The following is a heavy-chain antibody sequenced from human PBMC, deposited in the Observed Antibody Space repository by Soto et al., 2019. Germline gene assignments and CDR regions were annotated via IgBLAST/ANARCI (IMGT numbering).Heavy chain of an antibody. V-gene: IGHV4-4*07. CDR3: ARDIASYAYGEGY. CDR1: GGSISSYW. D-gene: IGHD2-21*01. J-gene: IGHJ4*02. CDR2: VYSSGST. Sequence: SETLSLTCTVSGGSISSYWWSWIRQPAGKGLEWIGRVYSSGSTDYNPSLNSRATMSVETSKNQFSLKLSSVTAADTAVYYCARDIASYAYGEGYWGQG.